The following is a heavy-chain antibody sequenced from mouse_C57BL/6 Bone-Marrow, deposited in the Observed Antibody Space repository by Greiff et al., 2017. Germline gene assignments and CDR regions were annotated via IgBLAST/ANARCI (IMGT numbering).Heavy chain of an antibody. CDR1: GFSLTSYG. J-gene: IGHJ2*01. CDR3: ARNYYSNYDYCDN. Sequence: VQLKESGPGLVQPSQSLSITCTVSGFSLTSYGVHWVRQSPGKGLEWLGVIWSGGSTDYNAAFISRLSISKDNSKSQVFFKMNSLQADDTDIYYCARNYYSNYDYCDNWGQGTTLTVSS. D-gene: IGHD2-5*01. V-gene: IGHV2-2*01. CDR2: IWSGGST.